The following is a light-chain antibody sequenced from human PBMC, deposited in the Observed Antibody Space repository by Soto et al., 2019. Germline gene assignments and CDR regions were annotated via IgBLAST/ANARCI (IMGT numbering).Light chain of an antibody. V-gene: IGLV2-14*01. Sequence: QSALTQPASVSGSPGQSITISCSGPTTDIHDFNSISWYQHHPGKAPKRIAYDVTRRPSGVSRRFSGSKSGLTASLTISGLQAEDEADYFCASYTTTNILLFGTATKVTVL. CDR1: TTDIHDFNS. J-gene: IGLJ1*01. CDR2: DVT. CDR3: ASYTTTNILL.